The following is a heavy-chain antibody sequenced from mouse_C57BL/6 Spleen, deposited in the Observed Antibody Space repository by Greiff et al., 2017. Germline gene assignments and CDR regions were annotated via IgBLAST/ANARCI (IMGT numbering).Heavy chain of an antibody. Sequence: QVQLQQSGPELVKPGASVKISCKASGYAFRSSWMHWVKQRPGKGLEWIGRIYPGNGATNYNEKFKGKATLTAATSSSTAYMQLSSLTSEDSAVYLCARRGDRKEDAMDYWGQGTSVTVSS. V-gene: IGHV1-82*01. CDR1: GYAFRSSW. D-gene: IGHD2-14*01. J-gene: IGHJ4*01. CDR2: IYPGNGAT. CDR3: ARRGDRKEDAMDY.